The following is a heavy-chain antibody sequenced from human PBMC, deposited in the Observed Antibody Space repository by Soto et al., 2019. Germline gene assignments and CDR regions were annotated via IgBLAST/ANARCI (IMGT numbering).Heavy chain of an antibody. CDR2: IYYIGAY. CDR1: GASVSSYY. Sequence: QVQLQQSGPGLVRPSETLSLSCSVSGASVSSYYWRWVRQPPGKGLEWIGYIYYIGAYNYNPSLTRRVTTSVDTSKTQFSLKLTSVTAADTAVYYCARTTETRDWLEPWGQGPLVTVSS. V-gene: IGHV4-59*02. J-gene: IGHJ5*02. CDR3: ARTTETRDWLEP. D-gene: IGHD1-1*01.